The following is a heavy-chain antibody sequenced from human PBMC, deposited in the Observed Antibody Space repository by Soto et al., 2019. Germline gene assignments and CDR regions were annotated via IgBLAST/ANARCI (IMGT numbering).Heavy chain of an antibody. Sequence: QLQLQESGSGLVKPSQTLSLTCAVSGASISSGGSSWSWIRQAPGTGLEWIGYIYHSGITNYNPSLKCRVTISVDKSQNQFSLSLRFVTAADTAVYYCARGLAVRGSYGLDVWGQGTTVTVSS. CDR2: IYHSGIT. CDR1: GASISSGGSS. D-gene: IGHD3-10*01. CDR3: ARGLAVRGSYGLDV. J-gene: IGHJ6*02. V-gene: IGHV4-30-2*01.